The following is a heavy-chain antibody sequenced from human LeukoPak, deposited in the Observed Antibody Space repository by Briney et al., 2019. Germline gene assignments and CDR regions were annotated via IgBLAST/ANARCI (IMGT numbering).Heavy chain of an antibody. D-gene: IGHD3-16*01. CDR1: GFTFSSYW. Sequence: GGSLRLSCAASGFTFSSYWMSWVRQAPGKGLEWVSAISGSGGNTYYADSVKGRFTVSRDNSKNTLYLQMNSLTAADTAVYFCAKALGDWPTTLDYWGRGTLVTVSS. J-gene: IGHJ4*02. CDR3: AKALGDWPTTLDY. V-gene: IGHV3-23*01. CDR2: ISGSGGNT.